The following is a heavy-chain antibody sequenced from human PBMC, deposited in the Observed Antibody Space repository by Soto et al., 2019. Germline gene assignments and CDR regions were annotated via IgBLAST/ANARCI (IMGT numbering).Heavy chain of an antibody. CDR1: GFTFNSYA. Sequence: GGSLRLSCAASGFTFNSYAMNWVRQAPGKGLEWVLGISGSGGSTYYADSVKGRFTISRDNSKNTLYLQMNSLRSEDTAIYYCAKGNDYSIFDAFEIWGQGTMVTVSS. V-gene: IGHV3-23*01. J-gene: IGHJ3*02. CDR2: ISGSGGST. D-gene: IGHD4-4*01. CDR3: AKGNDYSIFDAFEI.